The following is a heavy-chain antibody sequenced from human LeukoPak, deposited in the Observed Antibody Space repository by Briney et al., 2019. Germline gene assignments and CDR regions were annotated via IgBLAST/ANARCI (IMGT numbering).Heavy chain of an antibody. CDR1: GVSISSYY. J-gene: IGHJ5*02. D-gene: IGHD6-19*01. CDR3: ARQGLLGWFDP. V-gene: IGHV4-59*08. CDR2: IYYSGST. Sequence: SETLSLTCTVSGVSISSYYWSWIRQPPGKGLEWIGYIYYSGSTNYNPSLKSRVTISVDTSKNQFSLKLSSVTAADTAVYYCARQGLLGWFDPWGQGTLVTVSS.